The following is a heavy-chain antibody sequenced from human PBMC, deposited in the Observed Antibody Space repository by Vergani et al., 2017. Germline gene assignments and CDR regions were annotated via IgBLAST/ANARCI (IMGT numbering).Heavy chain of an antibody. D-gene: IGHD3-3*01. CDR2: ISAYNGNT. Sequence: QVQLVQSGAEVKKPGASVKVSCKASGYTFTSYGISWVRQAPGQGLEWMGWISAYNGNTNYAQKFQGRVTITADESTSTAYMELSSLRSEDTAVYYCARGRIRFLEWLPFDYWGQGTLVTVSS. J-gene: IGHJ4*02. V-gene: IGHV1-18*01. CDR1: GYTFTSYG. CDR3: ARGRIRFLEWLPFDY.